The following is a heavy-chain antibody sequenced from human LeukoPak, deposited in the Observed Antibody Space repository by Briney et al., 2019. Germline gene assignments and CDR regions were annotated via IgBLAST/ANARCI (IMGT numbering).Heavy chain of an antibody. J-gene: IGHJ2*01. V-gene: IGHV3-30*03. CDR2: ISYDGSNE. D-gene: IGHD1-1*01. CDR3: ARDLGNWRKREWYFDL. CDR1: GFTFSTYG. Sequence: GGSLRLSCAASGFTFSTYGMHWVRQAPGKGLEWVAIISYDGSNEYYTDSVKGRFTISRDNTKNSLYLQMNSLRAEDTAVYYCARDLGNWRKREWYFDLWGRGTLVTVSS.